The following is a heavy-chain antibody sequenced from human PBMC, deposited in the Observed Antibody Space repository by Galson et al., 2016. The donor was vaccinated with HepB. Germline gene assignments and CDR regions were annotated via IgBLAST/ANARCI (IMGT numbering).Heavy chain of an antibody. CDR2: LYNSGTT. D-gene: IGHD5-18*01. Sequence: SETLSLTCTVSGGSVTSGSSPWSWIRQPPGKGLEWLGNLYNSGTTTYNPSLQSRVTISVDSSKNQLPLRLGSVTAADTAVYFCARESTSMSFDYWGPGTVVSVSS. V-gene: IGHV4-61*01. CDR3: ARESTSMSFDY. CDR1: GGSVTSGSSP. J-gene: IGHJ4*02.